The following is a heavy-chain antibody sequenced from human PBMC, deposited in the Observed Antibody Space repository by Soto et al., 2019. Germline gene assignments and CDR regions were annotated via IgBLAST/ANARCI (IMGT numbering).Heavy chain of an antibody. CDR2: IIPILGIA. V-gene: IGHV1-69*02. J-gene: IGHJ5*02. Sequence: EASVKVSCKASGGTFSIYTIIWVRQAPGQGLEWMGRIIPILGIANYAQKFQGRVTITADKSTSTAYMELSSLRSEDTAVYYCARLLGYSSGWTPDNWFDPWGQGTLVTVSS. D-gene: IGHD6-19*01. CDR3: ARLLGYSSGWTPDNWFDP. CDR1: GGTFSIYT.